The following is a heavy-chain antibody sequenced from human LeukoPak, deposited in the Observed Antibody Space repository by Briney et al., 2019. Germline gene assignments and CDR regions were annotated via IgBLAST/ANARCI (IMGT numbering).Heavy chain of an antibody. CDR3: AGLRTRSYCSSTSCYSP. CDR2: IYYSGST. D-gene: IGHD2-2*01. Sequence: SETLSLTCTVSGGSISSYYWGWIRQPPGKGLEWIGYIYYSGSTNYNPSLKSRVTISVDTSKNQFSLKLSSVTAADTAVYYCAGLRTRSYCSSTSCYSPWGQGTLVTVSS. V-gene: IGHV4-59*01. J-gene: IGHJ5*02. CDR1: GGSISSYY.